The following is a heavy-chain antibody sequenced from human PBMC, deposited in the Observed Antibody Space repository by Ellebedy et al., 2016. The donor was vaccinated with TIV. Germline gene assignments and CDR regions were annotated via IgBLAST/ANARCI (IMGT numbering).Heavy chain of an antibody. J-gene: IGHJ6*04. CDR2: ISSISGGT. D-gene: IGHD3-10*01. CDR3: VKDLSPGGADV. Sequence: GGSLRLXXAATRITSYDYAMHSVRQAPGKGLERVSVISSISGGTAYADSVKGRFTISRDNAKKSLYLQMNGLRVEDTALYYCVKDLSPGGADVWGKGTTVTVSS. V-gene: IGHV3-9*02. CDR1: RITSYDYA.